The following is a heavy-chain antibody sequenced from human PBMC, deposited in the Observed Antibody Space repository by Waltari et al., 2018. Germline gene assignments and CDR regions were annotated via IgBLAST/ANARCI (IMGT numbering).Heavy chain of an antibody. CDR3: AAYIGASVGTAAFDV. J-gene: IGHJ3*01. CDR1: GGSITSNRHY. Sequence: QLQLQESGPGLVKPSETLSLTCSVSGGSITSNRHYWGWIRQPPGQGLEWIGTLSYRGTTYTSPSLKSRVTLARDTSRNQLSLKLGSVTATDTAVYYCAAYIGASVGTAAFDVWGQGTMVNVSS. D-gene: IGHD5-12*01. V-gene: IGHV4-39*01. CDR2: LSYRGTT.